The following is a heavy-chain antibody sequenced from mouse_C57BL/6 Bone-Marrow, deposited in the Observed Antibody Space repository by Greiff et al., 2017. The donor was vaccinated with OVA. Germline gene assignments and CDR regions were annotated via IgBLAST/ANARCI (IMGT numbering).Heavy chain of an antibody. D-gene: IGHD1-1*01. CDR2: INPYNGGT. J-gene: IGHJ3*01. CDR3: ARWNYYGSSYGFAY. V-gene: IGHV1-19*01. CDR1: GYTFTDYY. Sequence: VQLQQSGPVLVKPGASVKMSCKASGYTFTDYYMNWVKQSHGKSLEWIGVINPYNGGTSYNQKFKGKATLTVDTSSSTAYMELNSLTSEDSAVYYCARWNYYGSSYGFAYWGQGTLVTVSA.